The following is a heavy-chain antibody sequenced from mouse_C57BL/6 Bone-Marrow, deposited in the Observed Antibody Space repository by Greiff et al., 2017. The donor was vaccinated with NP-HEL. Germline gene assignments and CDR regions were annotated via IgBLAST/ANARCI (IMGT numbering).Heavy chain of an antibody. D-gene: IGHD2-5*01. CDR2: IRNKANGYTT. J-gene: IGHJ3*01. V-gene: IGHV7-3*01. Sequence: EVKLMESGGGLVQPGGSLSLSCAASGFTFTDYYMSWVRQPPGKALEWLGFIRNKANGYTTEYSASVKGRFTISRDKSQSILYLQMNALRAEDSATYYCARSGSKFAYWGQGALVTVSA. CDR3: ARSGSKFAY. CDR1: GFTFTDYY.